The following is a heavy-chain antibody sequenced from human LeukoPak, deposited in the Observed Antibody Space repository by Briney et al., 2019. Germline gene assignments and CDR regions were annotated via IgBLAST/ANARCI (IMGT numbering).Heavy chain of an antibody. D-gene: IGHD6-13*01. J-gene: IGHJ4*02. CDR3: ARRGSSWSLDY. V-gene: IGHV4-34*01. CDR1: GFTFSSYE. Sequence: GALRLSCAASGFTFSSYEMNWVRQPPGKGLEWLGEINHSGSTNYNPSLKSRVNISVDTSKNQFSLKLSSVTAADTAVYYCARRGSSWSLDYWGQGTLVTVSS. CDR2: INHSGST.